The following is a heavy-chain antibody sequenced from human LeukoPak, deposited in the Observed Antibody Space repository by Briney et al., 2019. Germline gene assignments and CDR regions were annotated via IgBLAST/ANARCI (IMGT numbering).Heavy chain of an antibody. D-gene: IGHD3-3*01. CDR1: GFTFSSYG. CDR3: AKDNDFWSGYPTYFDY. CDR2: IRYDGSNK. Sequence: GGSLRLSCAASGFTFSSYGMHWVRQAPGKGLEWVAFIRYDGSNKYYADSVKGRFTISRDNSKNTLYLQMNSLRAEDTAVHYCAKDNDFWSGYPTYFDYWGQGTLVTVSS. J-gene: IGHJ4*02. V-gene: IGHV3-30*02.